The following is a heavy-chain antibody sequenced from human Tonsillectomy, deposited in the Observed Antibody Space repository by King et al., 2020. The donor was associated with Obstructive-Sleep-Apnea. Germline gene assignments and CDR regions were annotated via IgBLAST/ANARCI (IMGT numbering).Heavy chain of an antibody. V-gene: IGHV1-2*02. CDR1: GYTLTDYY. D-gene: IGHD3-10*01. CDR2: INLNSGGT. Sequence: VQLVESGAEVKKPGASTKVSCKASGYTLTDYYMHWVRQAPGQGLEWMGGINLNSGGTNYEQTVQDRVTMTRDTSISTAYMDLSRLRSDDTAVYYCTRGFGDAFDIWGQGTMVTVSS. J-gene: IGHJ3*02. CDR3: TRGFGDAFDI.